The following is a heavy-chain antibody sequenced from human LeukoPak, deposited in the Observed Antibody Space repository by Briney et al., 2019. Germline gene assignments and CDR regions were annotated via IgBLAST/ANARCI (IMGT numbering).Heavy chain of an antibody. V-gene: IGHV3-53*04. CDR2: IYSAGNT. Sequence: GGSLRLSCAASGFTVSSNCMIWVRQPPGKGLEWVSVIYSAGNTYKADSVKGRFTISRHNSKNTVYLQMKNLRAQDTAIYYCANSDTTLSYKLDYWGQGNLVTVSS. CDR3: ANSDTTLSYKLDY. CDR1: GFTVSSNC. D-gene: IGHD1-1*01. J-gene: IGHJ4*02.